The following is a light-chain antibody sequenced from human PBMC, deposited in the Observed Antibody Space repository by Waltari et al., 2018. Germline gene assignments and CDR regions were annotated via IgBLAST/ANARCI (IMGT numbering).Light chain of an antibody. Sequence: QSALTQPASVSGSPGQSITISCTRSSSDLGGYSFVSWYQQHPGKAPKLIIYDVSHRTSGVSNRFSGSKSGNTASLTISGLQPEDEADYYCSSYTSIIPPFLFGTGTKVTVL. V-gene: IGLV2-14*01. CDR1: SSDLGGYSF. CDR2: DVS. CDR3: SSYTSIIPPFL. J-gene: IGLJ1*01.